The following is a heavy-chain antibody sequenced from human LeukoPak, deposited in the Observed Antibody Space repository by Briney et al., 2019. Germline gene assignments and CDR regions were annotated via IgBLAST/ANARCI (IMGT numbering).Heavy chain of an antibody. CDR3: ARDFDGDHDQDAFDI. CDR2: INHSGST. CDR1: GGSFSGYY. Sequence: SETLSLTCAVYGGSFSGYYWSWIRQPPGKGLEWIGEINHSGSTNYNPSLKSRVTISVDTSKNQFSLKLSSVTAADTAVYYCARDFDGDHDQDAFDIWGQGTLVTVSS. V-gene: IGHV4-34*01. D-gene: IGHD3-9*01. J-gene: IGHJ3*02.